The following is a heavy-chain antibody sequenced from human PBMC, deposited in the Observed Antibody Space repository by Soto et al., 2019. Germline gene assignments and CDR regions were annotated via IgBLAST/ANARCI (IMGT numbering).Heavy chain of an antibody. J-gene: IGHJ6*03. V-gene: IGHV3-30*18. CDR2: ISYDGSNK. Sequence: QVQLVESGGGVVQPGRSLRLSCAASGFTFSSYGMYWVRQAPGKGLEWVAVISYDGSNKYYADSVKGRFTISRDNSKNTLYLQMNSLRAEDTAVYYCAKGGIYYYYYMDVWGKGTTVTVSS. CDR1: GFTFSSYG. D-gene: IGHD1-26*01. CDR3: AKGGIYYYYYMDV.